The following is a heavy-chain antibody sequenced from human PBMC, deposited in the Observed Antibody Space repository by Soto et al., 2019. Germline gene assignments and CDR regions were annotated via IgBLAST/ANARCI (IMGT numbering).Heavy chain of an antibody. J-gene: IGHJ3*02. CDR2: MYYDGSTK. CDR3: VRDTTVITFHALDI. D-gene: IGHD4-4*01. Sequence: QVQLVESGGGVVQPGRSLRLSCAASGFSFSTYFMHWARQAPGKGLEWVAVMYYDGSTKYYADSVKGRFTISRDNSKNMLYLQMNSLRAEDTAVYYCVRDTTVITFHALDIWGQGTTVTVSP. V-gene: IGHV3-33*01. CDR1: GFSFSTYF.